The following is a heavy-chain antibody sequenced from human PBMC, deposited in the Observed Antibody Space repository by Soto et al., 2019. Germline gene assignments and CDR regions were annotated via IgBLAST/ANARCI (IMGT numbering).Heavy chain of an antibody. CDR2: IYGGGNGP. Sequence: EVQVLESGGGLVQPGGSLRLSCAATGFTFSDFAMSWVRQAPGKGLEWVSRIYGGGNGPHYADSVKGRVTISRDNSKSTLYLQMNSLRAEDTAGYYCAKMEGMDPWAYSFDYWGQGTRVTVSS. V-gene: IGHV3-23*01. CDR1: GFTFSDFA. CDR3: AKMEGMDPWAYSFDY. J-gene: IGHJ4*02. D-gene: IGHD2-2*03.